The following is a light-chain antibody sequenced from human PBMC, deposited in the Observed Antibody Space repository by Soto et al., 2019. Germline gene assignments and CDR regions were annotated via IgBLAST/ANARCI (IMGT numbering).Light chain of an antibody. CDR2: EVT. J-gene: IGLJ3*02. V-gene: IGLV2-14*01. Sequence: QSALTQPASVSGSPGQSITISCTGTSSDVGGYNYVSWYQQYPGKAPKVMIYEVTNRPSGVSNRFSGSKSGNTASLTISGLQAEDEADYYCSSYTTTSTLVFGGGTKVTVL. CDR1: SSDVGGYNY. CDR3: SSYTTTSTLV.